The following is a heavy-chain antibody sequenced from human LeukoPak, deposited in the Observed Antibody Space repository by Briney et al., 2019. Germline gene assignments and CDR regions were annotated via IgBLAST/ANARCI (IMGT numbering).Heavy chain of an antibody. J-gene: IGHJ4*02. V-gene: IGHV4-39*07. CDR1: GGSISSSSYY. CDR3: ARGFSSGLFDY. D-gene: IGHD6-19*01. Sequence: SETLSLTCTVSGGSISSSSYYWGWIRQPPGKGLEWIGSIYYSGSTYYNPSLKSRVTISVDTSKNQFSLKLSSVTAADTAVYYCARGFSSGLFDYWGRGTLVTVSS. CDR2: IYYSGST.